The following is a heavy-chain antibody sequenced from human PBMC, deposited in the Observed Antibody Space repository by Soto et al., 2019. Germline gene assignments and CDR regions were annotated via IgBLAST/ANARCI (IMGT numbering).Heavy chain of an antibody. Sequence: SVKVSCKASGGTFSSYAISWVRQAPGQGFEWMGGIIPIFGTANYAQKFQGRVTITADESTSTAYMELSSLRSEDTAVYYCARGSGYDFWSGYYLLDYWGQGTLVTVSS. V-gene: IGHV1-69*13. CDR2: IIPIFGTA. CDR3: ARGSGYDFWSGYYLLDY. J-gene: IGHJ4*02. CDR1: GGTFSSYA. D-gene: IGHD3-3*01.